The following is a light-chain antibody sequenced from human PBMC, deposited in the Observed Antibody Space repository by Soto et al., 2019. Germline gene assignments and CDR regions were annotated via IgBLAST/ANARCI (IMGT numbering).Light chain of an antibody. J-gene: IGKJ1*01. CDR1: QSVTTSF. Sequence: EIVLTHSPGTLSLSPGERATLSCRASQSVTTSFLAWYQPKPGQAPRLLIYAASSRATGIPDRFSGSGSGTDFTLTISRLEPEDFAVYYCQHYGRSPTFGQGTKVEIK. CDR3: QHYGRSPT. CDR2: AAS. V-gene: IGKV3-20*01.